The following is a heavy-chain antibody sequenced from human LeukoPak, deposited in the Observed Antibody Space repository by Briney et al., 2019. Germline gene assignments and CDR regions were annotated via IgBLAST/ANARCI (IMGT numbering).Heavy chain of an antibody. CDR3: ARVGDHYYSQFDY. CDR1: GGTFSSYA. D-gene: IGHD2-21*01. J-gene: IGHJ4*02. V-gene: IGHV1-69*05. CDR2: IIPIFGTA. Sequence: SVKLSCKASGGTFSSYAISWVRQTPGQGLEWMGGIIPIFGTANYAQKFQGRVTITTDESTSTAYMELSSLRSEDTAVYYCARVGDHYYSQFDYWGQGTLVTVSS.